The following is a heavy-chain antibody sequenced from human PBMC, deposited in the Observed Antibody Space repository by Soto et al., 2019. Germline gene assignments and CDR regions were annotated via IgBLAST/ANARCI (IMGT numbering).Heavy chain of an antibody. Sequence: EVQLVESGGGLVKPGGSLRLSCAASGFTFSSYSMNWVRQAPGKGLEWVSSISSSSSYIYYADSVKGRFTISRDNAKNSRYLQMNSLRAEDTAVYYCARWRSGYDPGRYFADYWGQGTLVTVSS. CDR1: GFTFSSYS. D-gene: IGHD5-12*01. CDR3: ARWRSGYDPGRYFADY. CDR2: ISSSSSYI. V-gene: IGHV3-21*01. J-gene: IGHJ4*02.